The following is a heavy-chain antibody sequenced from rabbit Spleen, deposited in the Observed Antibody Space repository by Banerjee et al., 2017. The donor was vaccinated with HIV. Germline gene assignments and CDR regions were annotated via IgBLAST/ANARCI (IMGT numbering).Heavy chain of an antibody. V-gene: IGHV1S40*01. Sequence: QSLEESGGDLVKPGASLTLTCIASGVSFSGDSYMCWVRQAPGKGLEWIACIDAGSSGITYYASWAKGRFTISKTSSTTVTLQMTRLTAADTATYFCALSGVGGYGFADGFDPWGPGTLVTVS. CDR2: IDAGSSGIT. J-gene: IGHJ2*01. D-gene: IGHD2-1*01. CDR3: ALSGVGGYGFADGFDP. CDR1: GVSFSGDSY.